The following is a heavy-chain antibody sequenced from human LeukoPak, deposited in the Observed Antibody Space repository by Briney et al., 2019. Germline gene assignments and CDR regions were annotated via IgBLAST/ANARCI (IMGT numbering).Heavy chain of an antibody. Sequence: GASLKISCKGSGYSFTSYWIGWVRQLPGKGLEWMGIIYPVDTETRYSPSFQGQVTISADKSISTAYLQWSSLKASDTAMYYCARQYYGSGSYTDYWGQGTLVTVSS. CDR3: ARQYYGSGSYTDY. D-gene: IGHD3-10*01. CDR1: GYSFTSYW. CDR2: IYPVDTET. V-gene: IGHV5-51*01. J-gene: IGHJ4*02.